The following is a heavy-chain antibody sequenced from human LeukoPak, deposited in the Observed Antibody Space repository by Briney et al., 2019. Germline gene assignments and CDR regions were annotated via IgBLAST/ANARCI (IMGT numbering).Heavy chain of an antibody. CDR3: ANSYSPPHF. D-gene: IGHD3-10*01. CDR1: RFTFSNSW. Sequence: GGSLRLSCAASRFTFSNSWMHWVRQAPGKRLVWVSRINTDGSTTNYADSVKGRFTISRDNARNTVYLQMNSLRAEDSAVYYCANSYSPPHFWGQGTLVTVSS. CDR2: INTDGSTT. V-gene: IGHV3-74*01. J-gene: IGHJ4*02.